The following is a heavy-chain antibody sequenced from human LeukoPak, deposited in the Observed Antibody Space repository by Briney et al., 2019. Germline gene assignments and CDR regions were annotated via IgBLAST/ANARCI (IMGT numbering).Heavy chain of an antibody. CDR2: ISGSGGST. CDR3: AKQTIIVVAGDFDY. CDR1: GFTFNNYN. V-gene: IGHV3-23*01. J-gene: IGHJ4*02. Sequence: PGGSLRLSCAASGFTFNNYNMNWVRQAPGKGLEWVSAISGSGGSTYYADCVKGRFTISRDNSKNTLFLQMNSLRADDTAVYYCAKQTIIVVAGDFDYWGQGTLVTVSS. D-gene: IGHD3-22*01.